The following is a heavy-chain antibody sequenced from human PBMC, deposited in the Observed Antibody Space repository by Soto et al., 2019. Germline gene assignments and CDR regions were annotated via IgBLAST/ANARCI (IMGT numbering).Heavy chain of an antibody. D-gene: IGHD2-21*01. CDR3: ARGGISHWAYFYYMDV. CDR1: GGSLSDYV. V-gene: IGHV4-34*01. CDR2: INHLGSI. Sequence: SETLSLTCVVFGGSLSDYVWSWIRQPPGMALEWIGEINHLGSINYNPSLKSRVTMSVDTSKNQFSLTLNSVTAADTATYYCARGGISHWAYFYYMDVWDRGTTVTVSS. J-gene: IGHJ6*03.